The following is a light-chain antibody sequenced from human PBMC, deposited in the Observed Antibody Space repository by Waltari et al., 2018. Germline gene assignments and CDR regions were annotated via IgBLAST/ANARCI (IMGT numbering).Light chain of an antibody. CDR3: QTWGMNIQV. Sequence: QLVLTQSPSDSASLGASVKLTCTLTGESSAYAIAWHQQQPEKGPRYLMNVNSDGSHDKADGIPERFSGSSAGAERYLIISRLQSDDEADYFCQTWGMNIQVFGGGTRLTVL. J-gene: IGLJ3*02. V-gene: IGLV4-69*01. CDR1: GESSAYA. CDR2: VNSDGSH.